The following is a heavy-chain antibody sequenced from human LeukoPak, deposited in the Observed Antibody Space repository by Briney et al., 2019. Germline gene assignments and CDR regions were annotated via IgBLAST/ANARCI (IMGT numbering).Heavy chain of an antibody. CDR2: IGTASDT. D-gene: IGHD1-1*01. CDR3: ARGPPRGKYYYMDV. V-gene: IGHV3-13*01. Sequence: GGSLRLSCAASGFTLSSFDMHWVRQPTGQGREWVSTIGTASDTYYPGSVEGRFTLSRDNAKNSLYLQMKSMTAGDTAVYYCARGPPRGKYYYMDVWGKGTTVTVSS. CDR1: GFTLSSFD. J-gene: IGHJ6*03.